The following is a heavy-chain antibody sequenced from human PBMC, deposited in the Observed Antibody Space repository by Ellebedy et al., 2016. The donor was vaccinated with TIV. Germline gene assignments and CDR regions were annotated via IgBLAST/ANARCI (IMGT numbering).Heavy chain of an antibody. V-gene: IGHV3-33*01. CDR2: IWSDGTTK. D-gene: IGHD4-23*01. J-gene: IGHJ4*02. CDR3: AREIIYGGYYFDY. CDR1: GFTFSSYG. Sequence: GESLKISXAASGFTFSSYGMHWVRQAPGKGLEWVAVIWSDGTTKYYSDSVKGRFTISRDNSKNTPYLQMNSLRAEDTAVYYCAREIIYGGYYFDYWGQGTLVTVSS.